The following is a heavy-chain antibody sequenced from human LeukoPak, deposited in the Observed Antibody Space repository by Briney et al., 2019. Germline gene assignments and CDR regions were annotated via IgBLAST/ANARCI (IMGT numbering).Heavy chain of an antibody. J-gene: IGHJ5*01. Sequence: ASVKVSCEASGYIFTNYAINWMRQAPGQGLEWMGWITTSTGSPTYAQGFTGRFVFSSDTSVSTAYQQISSLRAEDTAVYYCARDPYAPPSSDLQRFDSWGQGTLVTVSS. CDR3: ARDPYAPPSSDLQRFDS. V-gene: IGHV7-4-1*02. D-gene: IGHD6-19*01. CDR2: ITTSTGSP. CDR1: GYIFTNYA.